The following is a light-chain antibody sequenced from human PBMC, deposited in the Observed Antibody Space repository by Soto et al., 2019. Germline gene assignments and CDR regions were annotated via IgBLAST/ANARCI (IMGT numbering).Light chain of an antibody. CDR2: EVT. Sequence: QAVVTQPPSASGTPGQRVTISCSGSSSDAGGYNFVSWYQHHPGKAPKLMIYEVTNRPSGVSNRFSGSKSGNTASLTISGLQAEDEADYYCSSYTTSSTLGVLFGGGTKLTVL. V-gene: IGLV2-14*01. CDR3: SSYTTSSTLGVL. J-gene: IGLJ3*02. CDR1: SSDAGGYNF.